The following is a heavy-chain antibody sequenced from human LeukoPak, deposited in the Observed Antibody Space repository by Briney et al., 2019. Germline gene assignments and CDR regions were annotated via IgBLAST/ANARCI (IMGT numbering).Heavy chain of an antibody. D-gene: IGHD6-19*01. CDR2: ISSSSAY. V-gene: IGHV3-21*01. CDR3: ARDPTWNSGWDFDY. Sequence: TGGSLRLSCAASGFTFDDYAMHWVRQAPGKGLEWVSSISSSSAYYADSVKGRFTISRDNAKNSLYLQVNSLRAEDTAVYYCARDPTWNSGWDFDYWGQGTLVTVSS. J-gene: IGHJ4*02. CDR1: GFTFDDYA.